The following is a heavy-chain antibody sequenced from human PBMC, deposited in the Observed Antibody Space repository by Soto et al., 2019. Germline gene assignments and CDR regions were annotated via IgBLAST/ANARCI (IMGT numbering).Heavy chain of an antibody. CDR3: AKGRSGYDP. V-gene: IGHV3-23*01. D-gene: IGHD5-12*01. J-gene: IGHJ5*02. CDR2: ISGSGGST. CDR1: GFTFSSYA. Sequence: EVQLLESGAGLVQPGGSLRLSCAASGFTFSSYAMSWVRQAPGKGLEWVSAISGSGGSTYYADSVKGPFTISRDNSKNTLYLQLNSMRAEDMAVYYCAKGRSGYDPWGQGTLVTVS.